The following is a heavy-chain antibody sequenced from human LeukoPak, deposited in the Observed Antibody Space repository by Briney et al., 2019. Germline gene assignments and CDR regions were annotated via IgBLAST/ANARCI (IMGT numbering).Heavy chain of an antibody. CDR1: GGSISSSSYY. J-gene: IGHJ4*02. Sequence: SETLSLTCTVSGGSISSSSYYWGWIRQPPGKGLEWIGSIYYSGSTYYNPSLKSRVTISVDTSKNQFSLKLSSVTAADTAVYYCARDYSGYYFDYWGQGTVVTVSS. CDR2: IYYSGST. CDR3: ARDYSGYYFDY. V-gene: IGHV4-39*07. D-gene: IGHD6-13*01.